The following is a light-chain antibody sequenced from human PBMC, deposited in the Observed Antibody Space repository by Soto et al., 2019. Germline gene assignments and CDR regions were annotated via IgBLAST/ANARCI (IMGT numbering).Light chain of an antibody. CDR3: QQLNSYPLT. V-gene: IGKV1-17*01. CDR1: QDITNY. J-gene: IGKJ4*01. Sequence: DIQMTQSPSSLSASVGDRVTITCQASQDITNYLHWFQQKPGKAPKLLIYAASSLQSGVPSRFSGNGSGTEFTLTISSLQPEDFATYYCQQLNSYPLTFGGGTKVDI. CDR2: AAS.